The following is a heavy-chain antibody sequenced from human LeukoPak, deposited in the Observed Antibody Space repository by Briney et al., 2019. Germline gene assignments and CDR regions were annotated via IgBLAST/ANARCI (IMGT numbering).Heavy chain of an antibody. CDR1: GGSISSSSYY. CDR3: ARTPYCSSTSCFAEYFQH. Sequence: SETLSLTCTVSGGSISSSSYYWGWIRQPPGKGLEWIGRIYYSGSTYYNPSLKSRVTISVDTSKNQFSLKLSSVTAADTAVYYCARTPYCSSTSCFAEYFQHWGQGTLVTVSS. J-gene: IGHJ1*01. V-gene: IGHV4-39*01. D-gene: IGHD2-2*01. CDR2: IYYSGST.